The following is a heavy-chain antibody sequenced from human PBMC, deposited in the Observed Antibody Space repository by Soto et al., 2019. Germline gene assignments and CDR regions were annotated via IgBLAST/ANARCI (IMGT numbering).Heavy chain of an antibody. V-gene: IGHV1-69*13. CDR3: ASKVWRWLQLHAFDI. J-gene: IGHJ3*02. CDR2: IITIYGTA. Sequence: AAVKVSCKASVGTFSSYYISLVRQAPGQGLEWMGGIITIYGTATYAQKFQGRVTITADESTRTAYMELSSLRSEDTAVYYCASKVWRWLQLHAFDIWGQGTMVTVSS. CDR1: VGTFSSYY. D-gene: IGHD5-12*01.